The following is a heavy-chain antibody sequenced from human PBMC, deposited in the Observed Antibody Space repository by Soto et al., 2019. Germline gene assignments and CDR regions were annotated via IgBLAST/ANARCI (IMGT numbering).Heavy chain of an antibody. V-gene: IGHV1-69*01. CDR3: ARVPHADVAAHYYYGMDV. Sequence: QVQLVQSGAEVKKPGSSVKVSCKASGGTFSSYAISWVRQAPGQGLEWMGGIIPIFGTANYAQKFQGRVTIPADESTSPAYMELSSLRSEDTAVYYCARVPHADVAAHYYYGMDVWGQGTTVTVSS. J-gene: IGHJ6*02. D-gene: IGHD6-6*01. CDR2: IIPIFGTA. CDR1: GGTFSSYA.